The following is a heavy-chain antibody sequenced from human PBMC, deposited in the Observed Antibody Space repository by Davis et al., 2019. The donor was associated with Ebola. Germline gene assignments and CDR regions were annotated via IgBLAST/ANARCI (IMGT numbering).Heavy chain of an antibody. Sequence: GESLKISCKVSGFSLTNYWIAWVCQMPGKGLEWMGITYPGDSESTYSPSFQGQVTISADKSISTAYLQWSSLKASDTAMYYCARSGPRGYYDSSGYYYKGHSWFDPWGQGTLVTVSS. CDR3: ARSGPRGYYDSSGYYYKGHSWFDP. D-gene: IGHD3-22*01. V-gene: IGHV5-51*01. J-gene: IGHJ5*02. CDR1: GFSLTNYW. CDR2: TYPGDSES.